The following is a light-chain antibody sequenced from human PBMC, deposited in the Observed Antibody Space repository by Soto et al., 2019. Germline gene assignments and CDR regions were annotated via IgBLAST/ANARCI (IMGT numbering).Light chain of an antibody. CDR2: SND. Sequence: QAVLTQPPSASGTPGQRVTISCSGSSSSIGSNTVNWYQQLPGTAPKILVYSNDKRPSGVPDRFSGSKSGTSASLAISGLQSEDEADYYCAAWDDSLNGPVFGGGTKLTVL. CDR1: SSSIGSNT. J-gene: IGLJ3*02. CDR3: AAWDDSLNGPV. V-gene: IGLV1-44*01.